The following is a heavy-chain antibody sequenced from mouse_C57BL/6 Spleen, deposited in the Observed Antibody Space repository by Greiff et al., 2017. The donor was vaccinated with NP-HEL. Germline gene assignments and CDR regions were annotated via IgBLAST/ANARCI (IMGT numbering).Heavy chain of an antibody. J-gene: IGHJ3*01. Sequence: QVQLQQSGAELVKPGASVKLSCKASGYAFSSYWMNWVKQRPGKGLEWIGQIYPGDGDTNYNGKFKGKATLTADKSSSTAYMQLSSLTSEDSAVNFCAGSEYDGYPFAYWGQGTLVTVSA. CDR3: AGSEYDGYPFAY. D-gene: IGHD2-3*01. CDR1: GYAFSSYW. CDR2: IYPGDGDT. V-gene: IGHV1-80*01.